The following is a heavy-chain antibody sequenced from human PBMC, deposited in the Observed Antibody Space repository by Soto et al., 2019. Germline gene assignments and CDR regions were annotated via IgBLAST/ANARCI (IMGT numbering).Heavy chain of an antibody. CDR2: IGGGGGST. D-gene: IGHD6-6*01. J-gene: IGHJ4*02. CDR1: GFALANYA. V-gene: IGHV3-23*04. Sequence: EVQLVDSGGDSVQPGGSLRLSCAASGFALANYAMNWVRQASGKGLEWVSTIGGGGGSTYYADSVRGRFTLSRDNSKNTVYLQMNSLRAEDTAVYFCAKERLARGADYWGQGTLVTVSS. CDR3: AKERLARGADY.